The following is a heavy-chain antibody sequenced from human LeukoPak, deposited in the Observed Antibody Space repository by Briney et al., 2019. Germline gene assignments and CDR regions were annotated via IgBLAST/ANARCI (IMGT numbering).Heavy chain of an antibody. CDR3: ARQEGAAAGTLFVY. J-gene: IGHJ4*02. Sequence: PSETLSLTCTVSGGSISSSSYYWGWIRQPPGKGLVWIGSIYYSGSTYYNPSLKSRVTISVDTSKNQFSLKLSSVTAADTAVYYCARQEGAAAGTLFVYWGQGTLVTVSS. D-gene: IGHD6-13*01. CDR1: GGSISSSSYY. V-gene: IGHV4-39*01. CDR2: IYYSGST.